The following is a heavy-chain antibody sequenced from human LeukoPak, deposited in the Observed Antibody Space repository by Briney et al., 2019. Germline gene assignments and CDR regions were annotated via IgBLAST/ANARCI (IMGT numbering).Heavy chain of an antibody. CDR3: AKVVQYTASTGTGLDY. V-gene: IGHV3-33*06. CDR2: K. J-gene: IGHJ4*02. D-gene: IGHD6-13*01. Sequence: KYYADSVKGRFTISRDNSKNTLYLQMNSLRAEDTPVYYCAKVVQYTASTGTGLDYWGQGTLVTVSS.